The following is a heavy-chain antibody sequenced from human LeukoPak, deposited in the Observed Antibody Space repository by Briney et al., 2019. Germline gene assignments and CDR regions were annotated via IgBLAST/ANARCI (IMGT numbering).Heavy chain of an antibody. CDR1: GFTFRSYA. V-gene: IGHV3-23*01. J-gene: IGHJ4*02. CDR2: ISGSGDNT. Sequence: PGGSLRLSCAASGFTFRSYAMSWVRQAPGKGLEWVSAISGSGDNTYYADSVKGRFTISRDSFKDSLYMQMNSLRAEDTGVYYCAKDRALGGGSCFDYWGQGTLVIVSS. D-gene: IGHD2-15*01. CDR3: AKDRALGGGSCFDY.